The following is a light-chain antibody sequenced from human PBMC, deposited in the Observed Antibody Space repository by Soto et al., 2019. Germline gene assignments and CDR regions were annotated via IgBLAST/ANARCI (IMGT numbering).Light chain of an antibody. CDR1: SSDIGGYNY. CDR3: RSYSGSTTHIL. J-gene: IGLJ2*01. CDR2: DVT. V-gene: IGLV2-14*01. Sequence: QSALTQPASVSGSPGQSITISCTGSSSDIGGYNYVSWYQQHPGKAPKLIISDVTSRLSGLSYRFSASKSGSTASLTISGLQPEDEADYYCRSYSGSTTHILFGGGTQLTVL.